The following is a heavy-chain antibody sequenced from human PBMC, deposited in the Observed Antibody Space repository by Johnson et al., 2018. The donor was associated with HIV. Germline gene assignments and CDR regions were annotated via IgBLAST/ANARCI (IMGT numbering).Heavy chain of an antibody. J-gene: IGHJ3*02. D-gene: IGHD6-13*01. V-gene: IGHV3-30*02. CDR3: SLGRAAGRLPAFDI. CDR2: IRFDGSNK. Sequence: QVQLVESGGGVVQPGGSLRLSCAASGFTFSSYGMHWVRQAPGKGLEWVAFIRFDGSNKYYADSVKGRFTIARDNSKNTLYLQMNSLRAEDTAVYYCSLGRAAGRLPAFDIWGQGTMVT. CDR1: GFTFSSYG.